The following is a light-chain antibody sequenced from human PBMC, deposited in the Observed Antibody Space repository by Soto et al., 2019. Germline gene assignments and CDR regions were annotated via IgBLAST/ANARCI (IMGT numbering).Light chain of an antibody. V-gene: IGKV3-15*01. CDR1: QSVSSN. CDR2: GAS. J-gene: IGKJ5*01. Sequence: EFVLTQSPVTLSLSPGERATLSCRASQSVSSNLAWYQQKPGQAPRLLIYGASTRATGIPARFSGSGSGTEFTLTISSLQSEDFAVYYCQQYNTWPPITFGQGTRLEI. CDR3: QQYNTWPPIT.